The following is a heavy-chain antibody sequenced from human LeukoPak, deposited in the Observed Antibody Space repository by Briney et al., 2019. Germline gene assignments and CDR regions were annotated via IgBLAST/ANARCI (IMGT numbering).Heavy chain of an antibody. D-gene: IGHD5-18*01. CDR3: ARIGYSYGYRVGYFDY. J-gene: IGHJ4*02. Sequence: PGASLRLSCAASGFTFSSNSMNWVRQAPGKGLEWVSSISSSSSYIYYADSVKGRFTISRDNAKDSLYLQMNSLRAEDTAVYYCARIGYSYGYRVGYFDYWGQGTLVTVSS. CDR1: GFTFSSNS. V-gene: IGHV3-21*01. CDR2: ISSSSSYI.